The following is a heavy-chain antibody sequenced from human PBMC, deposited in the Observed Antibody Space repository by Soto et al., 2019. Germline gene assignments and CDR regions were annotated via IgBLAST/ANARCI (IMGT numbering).Heavy chain of an antibody. Sequence: QVSESGGGLGQPGGSLRLSCTVSGLTFRSFAMSWVRQAPGKGLEWVSTISGSGAGTYYADSVKGRFTISRDNSKNTLYLQMNSLRAEDRAVYYCAKNKGLRLEIYCFDYWGQGTLVTVSS. J-gene: IGHJ4*02. CDR1: GLTFRSFA. CDR2: ISGSGAGT. D-gene: IGHD3-16*01. CDR3: AKNKGLRLEIYCFDY. V-gene: IGHV3-23*01.